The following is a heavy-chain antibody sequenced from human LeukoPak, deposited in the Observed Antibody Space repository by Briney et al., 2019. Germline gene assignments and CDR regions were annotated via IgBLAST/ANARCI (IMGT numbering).Heavy chain of an antibody. CDR3: ARAHASYSSGWYILGY. J-gene: IGHJ4*02. CDR1: GYTFTGYY. CDR2: INPNSGGT. V-gene: IGHV1-2*02. Sequence: GASVKVSCKASGYTFTGYYMHWVRQAPGQGLEGMVWINPNSGGTNYAQKFQGRVTMTRDTSISTAYMELSRLRSDDTAVYYCARAHASYSSGWYILGYWGQGTLVTVSS. D-gene: IGHD6-19*01.